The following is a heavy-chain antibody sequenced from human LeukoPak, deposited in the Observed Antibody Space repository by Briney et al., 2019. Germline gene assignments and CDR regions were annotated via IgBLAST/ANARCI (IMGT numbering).Heavy chain of an antibody. CDR3: ARRNILTEGEAFDI. Sequence: PSETLSLTCTVSGGSISSYYWTWIRQPPGKGLEWIGFVHNTGSTNYNPSLKSRVTISFDTSKNQFSLKLNSVTAADTAVYYCARRNILTEGEAFDIWGQGTMVSVSS. CDR2: VHNTGST. V-gene: IGHV4-59*08. J-gene: IGHJ3*02. CDR1: GGSISSYY. D-gene: IGHD3-9*01.